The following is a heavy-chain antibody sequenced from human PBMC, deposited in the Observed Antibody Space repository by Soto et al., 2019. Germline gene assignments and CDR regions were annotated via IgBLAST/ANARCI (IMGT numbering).Heavy chain of an antibody. CDR1: SVSNAW. CDR3: ATQGGL. Sequence: SVSNAWMNWVRQAPGKGLEWVGRIKTKTDGGTTLYVAPVKGSFTISRDDSKNTLYLQMNSLRTEDTAMYYCATQGGLWGQGTLVTVSS. D-gene: IGHD3-16*01. J-gene: IGHJ4*02. CDR2: IKTKTDGGTT. V-gene: IGHV3-15*07.